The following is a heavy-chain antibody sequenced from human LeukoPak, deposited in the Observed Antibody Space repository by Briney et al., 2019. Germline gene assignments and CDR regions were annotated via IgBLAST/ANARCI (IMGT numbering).Heavy chain of an antibody. CDR2: IIPILGIA. Sequence: GASVKVSCKASGGTFSSYAISWVRQAPGQGLEWMGRIIPILGIANYAQKFQGRVTITADKSTSTPYMELSSLRSEDTAVYYCARDLPWQYGDYHPGYFDLWGRGTLVTVSS. CDR1: GGTFSSYA. D-gene: IGHD4-17*01. J-gene: IGHJ2*01. CDR3: ARDLPWQYGDYHPGYFDL. V-gene: IGHV1-69*04.